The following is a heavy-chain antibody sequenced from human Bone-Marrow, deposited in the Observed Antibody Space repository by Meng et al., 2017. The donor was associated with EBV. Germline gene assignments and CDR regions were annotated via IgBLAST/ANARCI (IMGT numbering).Heavy chain of an antibody. Sequence: VRLAQLGAEVKKPGSSVKVSCKISGYTFSRHTVSWVRQAPGKGLVWVSRINSDGSSTSYADSVKGRFSISRDNAKNTLYLQMNSLTVDDTAIYYCVRGYGGSYLGGDHWGQGTLVTVSS. CDR3: VRGYGGSYLGGDH. CDR1: GYTFSRHT. D-gene: IGHD1-26*01. J-gene: IGHJ5*02. V-gene: IGHV3-74*01. CDR2: INSDGSST.